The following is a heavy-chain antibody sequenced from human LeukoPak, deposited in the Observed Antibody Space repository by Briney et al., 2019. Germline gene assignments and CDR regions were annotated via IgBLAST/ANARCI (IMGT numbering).Heavy chain of an antibody. J-gene: IGHJ4*02. CDR2: ISYDGSNK. V-gene: IGHV3-30*18. D-gene: IGHD3-22*01. CDR3: AKDFGAAYYYDSSGYYPDY. CDR1: GFTFSSYG. Sequence: GRSLRLSCAASGFTFSSYGMHWVRQAPGKGLEWVAVISYDGSNKYYADSVKGRFTISRDNSKNTLYLQMNSLRAEDTAVYYCAKDFGAAYYYDSSGYYPDYWGQGTLVTVSS.